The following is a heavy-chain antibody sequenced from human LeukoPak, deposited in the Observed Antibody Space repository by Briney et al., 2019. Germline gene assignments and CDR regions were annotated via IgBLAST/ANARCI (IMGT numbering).Heavy chain of an antibody. Sequence: GSLRLSCAASGFTFSGSAMHWVRQASGKGLEWVGRIRSKANSYATAYAASVKGRFTISRDDSKNTAYLQMNSLKTEDTAVYYCTIPRPDYGGNTCLDAFDIWGQGTMVTVSS. CDR3: TIPRPDYGGNTCLDAFDI. CDR2: IRSKANSYAT. J-gene: IGHJ3*02. V-gene: IGHV3-73*01. D-gene: IGHD4-23*01. CDR1: GFTFSGSA.